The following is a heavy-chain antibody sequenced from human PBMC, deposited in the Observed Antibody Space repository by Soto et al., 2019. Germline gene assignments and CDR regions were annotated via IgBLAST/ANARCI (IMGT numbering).Heavy chain of an antibody. J-gene: IGHJ4*02. V-gene: IGHV4-59*01. CDR1: GGSISSYY. CDR2: IYYSGST. D-gene: IGHD2-8*01. CDR3: ASVGIYCTNGVCSKTFDY. Sequence: SETLSLTYTVSGGSISSYYWSWIRQPPGKGLEWIGYIYYSGSTSYNPSLKSRVTISVDTSKNQFSLKLSSVTAADTAVYYCASVGIYCTNGVCSKTFDYWGQGTLVTVSS.